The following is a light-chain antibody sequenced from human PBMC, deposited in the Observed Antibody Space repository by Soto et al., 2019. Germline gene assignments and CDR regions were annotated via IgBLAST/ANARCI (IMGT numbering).Light chain of an antibody. Sequence: EIVLTQSPGTLSLSQGEIATLTCRASQSVSSTYLAWYQQKPGQAPRLLMYDASSRATGIPDRFSGSGSGTDCTLTISRLEPEYFAVYYCQQFGTSFPYTFGQGTKLDIK. CDR2: DAS. V-gene: IGKV3-20*01. CDR1: QSVSSTY. CDR3: QQFGTSFPYT. J-gene: IGKJ2*01.